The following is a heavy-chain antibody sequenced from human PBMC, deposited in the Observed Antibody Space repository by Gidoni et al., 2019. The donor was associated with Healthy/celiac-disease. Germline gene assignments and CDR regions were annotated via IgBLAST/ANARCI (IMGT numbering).Heavy chain of an antibody. CDR2: INHSGST. D-gene: IGHD4-17*01. CDR1: GGSFCGYY. CDR3: AGRGVRGDYVRGVYYYDMDV. V-gene: IGHV4-34*01. J-gene: IGHJ6*02. Sequence: QVQLQQWGAGLLKPSETLSLTCAVYGGSFCGYYWCWIRQHPGKGLEWIGEINHSGSTNYSPSLKSRVTISVDKSKNRFSLKLSSVTAADTAVYYCAGRGVRGDYVRGVYYYDMDVWGQGTTVTVSS.